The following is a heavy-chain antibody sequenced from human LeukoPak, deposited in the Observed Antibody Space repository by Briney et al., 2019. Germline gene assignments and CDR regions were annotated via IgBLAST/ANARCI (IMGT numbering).Heavy chain of an antibody. D-gene: IGHD3-22*01. CDR2: IYTSGST. Sequence: SETLSLTCTVSGGSISSCSYYWSWIRQPAGKGLEWIGRIYTSGSTNYNPSLKSRVTISVDTSKNQFSLKLSSVTAADTAVYYRARDQYYYDSSGYYWYFDLWGRGTLVTVSS. CDR3: ARDQYYYDSSGYYWYFDL. V-gene: IGHV4-61*02. CDR1: GGSISSCSYY. J-gene: IGHJ2*01.